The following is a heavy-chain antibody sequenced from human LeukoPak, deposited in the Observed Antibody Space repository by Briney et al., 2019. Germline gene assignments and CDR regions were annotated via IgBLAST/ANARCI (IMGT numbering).Heavy chain of an antibody. CDR3: AREPPRFGDNWFDP. Sequence: GGSLRLSCAASGFTFSSYAMHWVRQAPGKGLEWVAVISYDGSNKYYADSVKGRFTISRDNAKNSLYLQMNSLRAEDTAVYYCAREPPRFGDNWFDPWGQGTLVTVSS. CDR1: GFTFSSYA. CDR2: ISYDGSNK. V-gene: IGHV3-30-3*01. J-gene: IGHJ5*02. D-gene: IGHD3-10*01.